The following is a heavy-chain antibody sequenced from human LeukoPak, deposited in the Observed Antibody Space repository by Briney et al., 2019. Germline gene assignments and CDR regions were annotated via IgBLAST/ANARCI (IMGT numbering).Heavy chain of an antibody. CDR2: ISISGGNT. CDR1: GFAFSTYA. J-gene: IGHJ4*02. CDR3: SAYFDY. V-gene: IGHV3-23*01. Sequence: GGSLRLSCAASGFAFSTYAMNWVRQAPGKGLVWVSGISISGGNTFYADSVKGRFTISRVDSKNTLYLAINSLRAEDTAVYYCSAYFDYWGQGILVTVSS.